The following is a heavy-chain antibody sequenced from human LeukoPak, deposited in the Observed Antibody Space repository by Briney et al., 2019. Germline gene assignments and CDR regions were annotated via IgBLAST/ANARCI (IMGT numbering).Heavy chain of an antibody. Sequence: GSLRLSRAASGFTFSSYSMNWVRQAPGKGLEWVSYISSSSSTIYYADSVKGRFTISRDNAKNSLYLQMNSLRAEDTAVYYCARGKLVVPAAMRDYWGQGTLVTVSS. CDR1: GFTFSSYS. J-gene: IGHJ4*02. CDR3: ARGKLVVPAAMRDY. CDR2: ISSSSSTI. D-gene: IGHD2-2*01. V-gene: IGHV3-48*01.